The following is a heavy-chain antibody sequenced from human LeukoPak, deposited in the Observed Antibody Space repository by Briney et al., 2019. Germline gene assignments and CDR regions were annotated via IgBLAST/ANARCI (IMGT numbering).Heavy chain of an antibody. J-gene: IGHJ4*02. V-gene: IGHV4-30-2*01. D-gene: IGHD3-22*01. CDR1: GGSISSGGYY. CDR3: ASVDSSGYYSY. CDR2: INHSGST. Sequence: PSQTLSLTCTVSGGSISSGGYYWSWIRQPPGTGLEWIGEINHSGSTNYNPSLKSRVTISVDTSKNQFSLKLSSVTAADTAVYYCASVDSSGYYSYWGQGTLVTVSS.